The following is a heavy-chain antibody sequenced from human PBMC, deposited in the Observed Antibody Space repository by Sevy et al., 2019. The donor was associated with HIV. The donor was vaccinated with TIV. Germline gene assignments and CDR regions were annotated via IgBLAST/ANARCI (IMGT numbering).Heavy chain of an antibody. CDR3: ITDPAYRGYDEEVINYYFYGMDV. Sequence: GGSLRLSCTASGFTFSSAWMSWVRQAPGKGLEWVGRIKSEFDGGAIDYAAPVKGRFSISIEDPKNTVYLQMNSMKTEDTAAYYWITDPAYRGYDEEVINYYFYGMDVWGQVTTVTVSS. J-gene: IGHJ6*02. CDR1: GFTFSSAW. D-gene: IGHD5-12*01. CDR2: IKSEFDGGAI. V-gene: IGHV3-15*01.